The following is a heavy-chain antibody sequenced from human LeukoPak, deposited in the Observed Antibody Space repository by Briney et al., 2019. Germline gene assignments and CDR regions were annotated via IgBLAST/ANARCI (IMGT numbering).Heavy chain of an antibody. D-gene: IGHD3-3*01. J-gene: IGHJ5*02. CDR1: GFTFRNYV. CDR2: IWYDGSNK. Sequence: GGSLGLSCAASGFTFRNYVIHWVRQAPGKGLEWVAVIWYDGSNKYYADSVKGRFTISRDNSKNTLYLQMNSLRAEDTAVYYCARDTRNFGVTNWFDPWGQGTLVTVSS. V-gene: IGHV3-33*08. CDR3: ARDTRNFGVTNWFDP.